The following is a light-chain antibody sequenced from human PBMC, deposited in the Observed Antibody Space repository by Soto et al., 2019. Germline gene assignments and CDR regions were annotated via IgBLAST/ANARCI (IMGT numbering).Light chain of an antibody. CDR3: LEDYKYPLA. Sequence: AIQMTQSPSSLSASVGDRVTITCRASQGIRNDLGWYQQKPGKAPKLLIYAASSLQSGVPSRFSGSGSGTDFTLTISGRQPEDFATYYCLEDYKYPLAFGHGTKVEIK. J-gene: IGKJ1*01. CDR1: QGIRND. V-gene: IGKV1-6*01. CDR2: AAS.